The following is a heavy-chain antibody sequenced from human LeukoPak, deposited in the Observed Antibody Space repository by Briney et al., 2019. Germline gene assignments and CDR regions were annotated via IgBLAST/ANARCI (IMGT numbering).Heavy chain of an antibody. CDR3: ATQNSGWYGGRDY. CDR2: LYYSGST. D-gene: IGHD6-19*01. J-gene: IGHJ4*02. Sequence: SETLSLTCTVSGGSISSSSYDWGWIRQPPGKGLEWIGSLYYSGSTYYNPSLKSRVAISVDTSKNQFSLKLSSVTAADTAVYYCATQNSGWYGGRDYWGQGTLVTVSS. V-gene: IGHV4-39*01. CDR1: GGSISSSSYD.